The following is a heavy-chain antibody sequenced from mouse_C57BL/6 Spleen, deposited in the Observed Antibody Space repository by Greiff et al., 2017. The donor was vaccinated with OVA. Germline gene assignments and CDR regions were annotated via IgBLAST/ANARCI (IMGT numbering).Heavy chain of an antibody. J-gene: IGHJ4*01. V-gene: IGHV6-3*01. Sequence: EVKLVESGGGLVQPGGSMKLSCVASGFTFSNYWMNWVRQSPEKGLEWVAQIRLKSDNYATHYAESVKGRFTISRDDSKSSVYLQMNNLRAEDTGIYYCTAMNYDGTLRGAMDYWGQGTSVTVSS. CDR3: TAMNYDGTLRGAMDY. D-gene: IGHD2-3*01. CDR2: IRLKSDNYAT. CDR1: GFTFSNYW.